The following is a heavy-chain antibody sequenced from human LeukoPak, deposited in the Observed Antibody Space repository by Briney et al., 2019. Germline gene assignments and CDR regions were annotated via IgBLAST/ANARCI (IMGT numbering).Heavy chain of an antibody. D-gene: IGHD2-2*01. V-gene: IGHV1-2*02. Sequence: ASVKVSFKTSGYTFTAYYMHWVRQAPGQGLEWMGWINPNSGGTNYAQKFQGRVTMTRDTSISTAYMELSRLRSDDTAVYYCVPSASWPHYFDYWGQGTLVTVSS. J-gene: IGHJ4*02. CDR1: GYTFTAYY. CDR3: VPSASWPHYFDY. CDR2: INPNSGGT.